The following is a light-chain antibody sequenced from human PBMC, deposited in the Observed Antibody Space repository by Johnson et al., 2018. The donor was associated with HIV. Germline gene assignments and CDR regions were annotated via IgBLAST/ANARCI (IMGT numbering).Light chain of an antibody. CDR3: AAWDDSLNAPYV. Sequence: QSVLTQPHSASGTPGQRVTISCSGGSSNIGSNTVNWYQQLPGTAPKLLIYSNNQRPSGVPDRFSGSKSGTSASLAISGLPSEDEADYYCAAWDDSLNAPYVFGTGTKVTVL. CDR1: SSNIGSNT. J-gene: IGLJ1*01. CDR2: SNN. V-gene: IGLV1-44*01.